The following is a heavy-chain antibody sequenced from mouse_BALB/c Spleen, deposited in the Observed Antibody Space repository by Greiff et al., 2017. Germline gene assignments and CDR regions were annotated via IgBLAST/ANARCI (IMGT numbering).Heavy chain of an antibody. CDR2: IRLKSNNYAT. CDR3: TRPPFTTATNFDV. Sequence: EVQRVESGGGLVQPGGSMKLSCVASGFTFSNYWMNWVRQSPEKGLEWVAEIRLKSNNYATHYAESVKGRFTISRDDSKSSVYLQMNNLRDEDTGIYYCTRPPFTTATNFDVWGAGTTVTVSS. CDR1: GFTFSNYW. D-gene: IGHD1-2*01. J-gene: IGHJ1*01. V-gene: IGHV6-6*02.